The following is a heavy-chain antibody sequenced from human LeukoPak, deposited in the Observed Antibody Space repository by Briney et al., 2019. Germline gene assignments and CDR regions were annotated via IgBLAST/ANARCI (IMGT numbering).Heavy chain of an antibody. Sequence: PGGSLRLSCAASGFSFSSYSMNWVRQAPGKGLEWVSSISSTSSYIYYADSVKGRFTISRDNTKNSLYLQMNSLRAEDTDVYYCARASSGWAVDLYYFDYWGQGTLVTVSS. CDR3: ARASSGWAVDLYYFDY. CDR2: ISSTSSYI. J-gene: IGHJ4*02. D-gene: IGHD6-19*01. V-gene: IGHV3-21*01. CDR1: GFSFSSYS.